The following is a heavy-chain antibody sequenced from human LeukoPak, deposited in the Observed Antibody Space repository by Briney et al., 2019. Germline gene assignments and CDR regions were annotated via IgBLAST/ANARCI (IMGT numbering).Heavy chain of an antibody. V-gene: IGHV4-59*08. CDR1: GGSISSFY. CDR2: IYYSGST. D-gene: IGHD6-6*01. J-gene: IGHJ6*02. Sequence: SETLSLTCTVSGGSISSFYWSWIRQPPGKGLEWIGYIYYSGSTNYNPSLKSRVTISVDTSKNQFSLKLSSVTAADTAVYYCARHGRDTVRIAARLYYYHGMDVWGQGTTVTVSS. CDR3: ARHGRDTVRIAARLYYYHGMDV.